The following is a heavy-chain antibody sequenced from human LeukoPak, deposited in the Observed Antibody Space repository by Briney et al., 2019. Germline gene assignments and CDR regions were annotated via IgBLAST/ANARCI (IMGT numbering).Heavy chain of an antibody. CDR1: GGAFSGYY. D-gene: IGHD3-10*01. CDR3: ARGRGYFDY. J-gene: IGHJ4*02. CDR2: INHSGST. V-gene: IGHV4-34*01. Sequence: SETLSLTCAVYGGAFSGYYWSWIRQPPGKGLEWIGEINHSGSTNYNPSLKSRVTISVDTSKNQFSLKLSSVTAADTAVYYCARGRGYFDYWGQGTLVTVSS.